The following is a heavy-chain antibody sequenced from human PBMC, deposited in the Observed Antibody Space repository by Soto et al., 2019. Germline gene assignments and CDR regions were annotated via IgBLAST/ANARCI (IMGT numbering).Heavy chain of an antibody. CDR3: ASLYGSGSYVWFDS. D-gene: IGHD3-10*01. V-gene: IGHV4-59*01. CDR2: IYYSGST. J-gene: IGHJ5*01. CDR1: VGSISSYY. Sequence: SETLSLTCTVSVGSISSYYWSWIRQPPGKGLEWIGYIYYSGSTNYNPSLKSRVTISVDTSKNQFSLKLSSVTAEDTAVYYCASLYGSGSYVWFDSWGQGTLVTVSS.